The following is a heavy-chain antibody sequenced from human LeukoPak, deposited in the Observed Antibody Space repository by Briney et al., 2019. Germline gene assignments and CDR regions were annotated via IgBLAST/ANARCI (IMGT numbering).Heavy chain of an antibody. CDR1: GGSFSGYY. D-gene: IGHD5-12*01. J-gene: IGHJ6*02. CDR2: INHSGST. Sequence: SETLSLTCAVYGGSFSGYYWSWIRQPPGKGLEWIGEINHSGSTNYNPSLTSRVTISVDTSKNQFSLKLSSVTAADTAVYYCARVRPIVATIRDYYYGMDVWGQGTTVTVSS. V-gene: IGHV4-34*01. CDR3: ARVRPIVATIRDYYYGMDV.